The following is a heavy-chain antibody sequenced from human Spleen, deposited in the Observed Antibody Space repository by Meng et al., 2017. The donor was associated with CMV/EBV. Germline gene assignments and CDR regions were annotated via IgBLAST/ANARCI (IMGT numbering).Heavy chain of an antibody. CDR3: ARDRSSSWTRFYYFDY. CDR1: GGSISSYY. V-gene: IGHV4-4*07. J-gene: IGHJ4*02. D-gene: IGHD6-13*01. CDR2: IYTSGST. Sequence: HAQLQESRPGLVTPSATLALTCTLSGGSISSYYWSWIRQPAGKGLEWIGRIYTSGSTNYNPSLKSRVTMSVDTSKNQFSLKLSSVTAADTAVYYCARDRSSSWTRFYYFDYWGQGTLVTVSS.